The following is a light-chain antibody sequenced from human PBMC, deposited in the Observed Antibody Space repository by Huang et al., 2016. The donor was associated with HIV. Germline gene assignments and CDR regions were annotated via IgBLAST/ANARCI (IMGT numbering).Light chain of an antibody. CDR3: QQSYSALIT. J-gene: IGKJ5*01. V-gene: IGKV1-39*01. CDR1: QAIGTY. CDR2: GVS. Sequence: IQLTQSPTSLSASVGDRVAIACRASQAIGTYLNWFQQKQGRAPKLLISGVSSLHTGVPSRFIGSGSGTEFTLTIRGLQFYDFATYFCQQSYSALITFGQGTRLEIK.